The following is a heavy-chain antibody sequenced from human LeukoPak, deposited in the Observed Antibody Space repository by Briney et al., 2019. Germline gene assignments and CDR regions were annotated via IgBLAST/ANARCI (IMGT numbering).Heavy chain of an antibody. CDR1: GGSISSSSYY. CDR2: IYYSGST. J-gene: IGHJ4*02. Sequence: SETLSLTCTVSGGSISSSSYYWGWIRQPPGKGLEWIGRIYYSGSTYYNPSLKSRVTISVDTSKNQFSLKLSSVPAADTAVYYCARLNYCSGSYYKIDYWGQGTLVTVSS. D-gene: IGHD3-10*01. CDR3: ARLNYCSGSYYKIDY. V-gene: IGHV4-39*01.